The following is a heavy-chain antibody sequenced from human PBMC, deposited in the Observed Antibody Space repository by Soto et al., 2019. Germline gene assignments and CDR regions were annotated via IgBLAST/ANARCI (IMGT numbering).Heavy chain of an antibody. J-gene: IGHJ6*03. CDR3: ARVVVPALLPPRTYYYYMDV. Sequence: QVQLQESGPGLVKPSETLSLTCTVSGGSISSYYWSWIRQPPGKGLEWIGYIYYSGSTNYNPSLKSRVTISVDTSKNQFSLKLSSVTAADTAVYYCARVVVPALLPPRTYYYYMDVWGKGTTVTVSS. V-gene: IGHV4-59*01. CDR1: GGSISSYY. D-gene: IGHD2-2*01. CDR2: IYYSGST.